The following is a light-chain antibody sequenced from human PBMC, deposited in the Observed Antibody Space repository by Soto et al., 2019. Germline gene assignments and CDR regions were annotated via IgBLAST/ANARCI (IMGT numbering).Light chain of an antibody. CDR1: QGINSW. Sequence: DIQMTQSPSSVSASVGDRVTITCRASQGINSWLAWYQQKPGTAPKLLIYDASTLRSGVPSRFSGSGSGTDFTLTISSLQPEDFATYYCQQAYSFPATFGQGTKVEIK. J-gene: IGKJ1*01. CDR2: DAS. CDR3: QQAYSFPAT. V-gene: IGKV1-12*01.